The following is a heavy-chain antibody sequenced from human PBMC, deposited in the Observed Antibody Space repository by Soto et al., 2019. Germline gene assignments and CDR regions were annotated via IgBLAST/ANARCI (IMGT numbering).Heavy chain of an antibody. Sequence: GGSLRLSCAASGFTFSSYWMSWVRQAPGKGLEWVANIKQDGSEKYYVDSVKGRFTISRDNAKNSLYLQMNSLRTEDTAVYYCARVHCSSTSGYFWFDYWGQGTLVTVSS. D-gene: IGHD2-2*01. CDR3: ARVHCSSTSGYFWFDY. CDR2: IKQDGSEK. CDR1: GFTFSSYW. V-gene: IGHV3-7*04. J-gene: IGHJ4*02.